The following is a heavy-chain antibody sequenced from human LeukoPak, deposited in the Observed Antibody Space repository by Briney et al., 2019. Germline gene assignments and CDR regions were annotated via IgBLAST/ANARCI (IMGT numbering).Heavy chain of an antibody. CDR3: AKDRLTMVRGVASVFDY. CDR1: GFTFSSYA. J-gene: IGHJ4*02. D-gene: IGHD3-10*01. Sequence: PGGSLRLSCAASGFTFSSYAMSWVRQAPGKGLEWVSAISGSGGSTYYADSVKGRFTISRDNSKNTLYLQMNSLRAEDTAVYYCAKDRLTMVRGVASVFDYWGQGTLVTVSS. CDR2: ISGSGGST. V-gene: IGHV3-23*01.